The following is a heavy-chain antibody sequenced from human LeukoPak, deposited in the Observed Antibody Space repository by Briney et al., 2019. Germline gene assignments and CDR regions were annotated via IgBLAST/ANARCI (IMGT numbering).Heavy chain of an antibody. V-gene: IGHV1-2*02. Sequence: GASVKVSCKASGYTFTGYYMHWVRQAPGQGLEWMGWINPNSGGTNYAQKFQGRVTMTRDTSISTAYMELSRLRSDDTAVYYCARDRSSRYYYMDVWGKGTTVTVSS. CDR3: ARDRSSRYYYMDV. D-gene: IGHD2-15*01. CDR1: GYTFTGYY. CDR2: INPNSGGT. J-gene: IGHJ6*03.